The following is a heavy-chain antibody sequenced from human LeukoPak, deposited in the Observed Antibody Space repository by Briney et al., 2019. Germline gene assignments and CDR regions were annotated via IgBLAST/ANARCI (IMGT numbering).Heavy chain of an antibody. Sequence: PGGSLRLSCAASGFTFDDYAMHWVRQAPGKGLEWVSGISWNSGSIGYADSVKGRFTISRDNAKNSLYLQMNSLRAEDTALYYCAKSVTYYYGSGSRGGGGMDVWGQGTTVTVSS. CDR2: ISWNSGSI. V-gene: IGHV3-9*01. CDR1: GFTFDDYA. CDR3: AKSVTYYYGSGSRGGGGMDV. D-gene: IGHD3-10*01. J-gene: IGHJ6*02.